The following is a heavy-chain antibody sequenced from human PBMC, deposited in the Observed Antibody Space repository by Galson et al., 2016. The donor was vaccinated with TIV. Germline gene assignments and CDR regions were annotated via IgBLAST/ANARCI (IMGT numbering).Heavy chain of an antibody. CDR3: AGRDY. CDR2: VYTSGDL. J-gene: IGHJ4*02. Sequence: LSLTCTVSGASITSYYWSWIRQPAGKELEWIGRVYTSGDLNYNPSLRGRVILSVDTSKNQFSLKVTSVTAADTAVYYCAGRDYWGQGILVTVSP. CDR1: GASITSYY. V-gene: IGHV4-4*07.